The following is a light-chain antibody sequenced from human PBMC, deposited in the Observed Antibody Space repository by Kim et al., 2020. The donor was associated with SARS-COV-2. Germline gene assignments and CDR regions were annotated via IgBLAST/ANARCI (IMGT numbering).Light chain of an antibody. J-gene: IGKJ4*01. V-gene: IGKV3-15*01. CDR1: QSIAGR. CDR2: DAS. CDR3: QQYDKWPLT. Sequence: EIVMTQSPATLSVSPGERATLSCRASQSIAGRLAWYHQTPGQAPRLLIYDASTRATGIPARFSGSGSETEFTLTISSLQSEDFAVYYCQQYDKWPLTFGGGTKVDIK.